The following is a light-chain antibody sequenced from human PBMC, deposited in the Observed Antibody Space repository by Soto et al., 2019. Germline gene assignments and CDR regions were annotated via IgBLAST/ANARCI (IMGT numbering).Light chain of an antibody. J-gene: IGKJ5*01. CDR2: GAS. Sequence: DIPMTQSPSSLSASVGDRVSITCRASQTISTYLNWFQQKPGEAPNLLIYGASTLHSGVPSRFSGSGSGTDFTLTISSLQPEDFATYYCQQSYDHPVTFGQGTRLDIK. CDR3: QQSYDHPVT. CDR1: QTISTY. V-gene: IGKV1-39*01.